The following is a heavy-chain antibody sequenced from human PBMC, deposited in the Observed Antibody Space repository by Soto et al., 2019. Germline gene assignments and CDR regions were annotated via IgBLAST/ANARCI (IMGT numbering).Heavy chain of an antibody. CDR3: AGDRGHRGGYHDAFDF. J-gene: IGHJ3*01. D-gene: IGHD3-22*01. CDR2: VWFDGRKR. Sequence: QVQLVESGGGVVQPGRSLRLSCAASGFTFTDYGMHWVRQAPGKGLEWVARVWFDGRKRDYADSVKGRFTISRDDSKTTLYLQMDSLRVEDTSVYYRAGDRGHRGGYHDAFDFWGQGTTLTVSS. V-gene: IGHV3-33*01. CDR1: GFTFTDYG.